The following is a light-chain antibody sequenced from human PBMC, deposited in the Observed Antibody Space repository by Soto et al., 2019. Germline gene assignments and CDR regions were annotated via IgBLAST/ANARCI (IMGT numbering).Light chain of an antibody. Sequence: QSALTQPASVSGSPGQSITISCTGTSSDVGGYNYVSWYQQHPGKAPKLMIYEVSNRPSGVSNRFSGSKSGNTASLTISGLQAEDEPDYYCSSYTSSSTRVFGGGTQLTLL. CDR1: SSDVGGYNY. CDR3: SSYTSSSTRV. CDR2: EVS. V-gene: IGLV2-14*01. J-gene: IGLJ7*01.